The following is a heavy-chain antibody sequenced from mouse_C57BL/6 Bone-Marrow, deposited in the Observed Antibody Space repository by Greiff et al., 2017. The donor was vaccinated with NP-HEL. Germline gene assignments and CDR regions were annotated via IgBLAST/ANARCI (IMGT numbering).Heavy chain of an antibody. CDR2: INPNNGGT. Sequence: EVQLQQSGPELVKPGASVKISCKASGYTFTDYYMDWVKQSPGKSLEWIGDINPNNGGTIYNQKFKGKATLTVDKSSSTAYMQLRSLTSEDTAVYYCARRDDGYDASMDYWGQGTSVTVSS. V-gene: IGHV1-18*01. CDR1: GYTFTDYY. CDR3: ARRDDGYDASMDY. J-gene: IGHJ4*01. D-gene: IGHD2-2*01.